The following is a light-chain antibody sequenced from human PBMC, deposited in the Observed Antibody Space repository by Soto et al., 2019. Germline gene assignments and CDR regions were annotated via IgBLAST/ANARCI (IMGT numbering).Light chain of an antibody. Sequence: EIVLTQSPGTLSLSPGERATLSCRASQSVSSSYLAWHQQKPGQAPRLLIYDASSRATGIPDRFSGSGSGTDFTLTISRLEPEDCAVYYWQQYGSSPYTFGQGTKLEIK. J-gene: IGKJ2*01. CDR3: QQYGSSPYT. CDR1: QSVSSSY. CDR2: DAS. V-gene: IGKV3-20*01.